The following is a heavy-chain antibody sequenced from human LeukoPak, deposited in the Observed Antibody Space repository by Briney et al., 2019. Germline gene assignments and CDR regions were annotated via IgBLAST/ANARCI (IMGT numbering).Heavy chain of an antibody. CDR3: ARTIAAAGFYYFDY. CDR2: ISSSSSYI. Sequence: GGSLRLSCAASGFTFSSYSMNWVRQAPGKGLEWVSSISSSSSYIYYADSVKGRFTISRDNAKNSLYLQMNSLRAEDTALYHCARTIAAAGFYYFDYWGQGTLVTVSS. V-gene: IGHV3-21*04. D-gene: IGHD6-13*01. CDR1: GFTFSSYS. J-gene: IGHJ4*02.